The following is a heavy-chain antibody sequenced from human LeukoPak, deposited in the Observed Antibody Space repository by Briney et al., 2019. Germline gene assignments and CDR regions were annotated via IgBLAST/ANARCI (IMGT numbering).Heavy chain of an antibody. Sequence: ASVKVSCKASGYRFASLGINCVRQAPGQGLEWMGWISAYNGDTNYAQNLQGRATMTTDTSTSTAYMDVRGLRSDDTAVYYCARGGYDGSGSFPDCWGQGTLVIVSS. J-gene: IGHJ4*02. CDR2: ISAYNGDT. CDR1: GYRFASLG. CDR3: ARGGYDGSGSFPDC. D-gene: IGHD3-10*01. V-gene: IGHV1-18*01.